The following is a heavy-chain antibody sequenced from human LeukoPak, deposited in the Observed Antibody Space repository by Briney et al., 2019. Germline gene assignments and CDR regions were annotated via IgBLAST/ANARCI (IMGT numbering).Heavy chain of an antibody. CDR1: GFTFSSYA. CDR2: ISDSGGST. CDR3: AKDLSWNYRAFDI. D-gene: IGHD1-7*01. V-gene: IGHV3-23*01. Sequence: GGSLRLSCAASGFTFSSYAMSWVRQAPGKGLEWVSAISDSGGSTYYADSVKGRFTISRDNSKDTLYLQMNSLRAEDTAVYYCAKDLSWNYRAFDIWGQGTMVTVSS. J-gene: IGHJ3*02.